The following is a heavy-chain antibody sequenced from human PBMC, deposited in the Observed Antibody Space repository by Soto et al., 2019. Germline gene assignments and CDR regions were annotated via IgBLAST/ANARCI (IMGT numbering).Heavy chain of an antibody. D-gene: IGHD1-1*01. J-gene: IGHJ6*02. CDR3: AHRRGAVKVERYYYYGMDV. Sequence: QITLKASGPTLVKPTQTLTLTCTFSGFSLSTSGESVAWLRQPPGKALQWLALVYWDDDKRSSPSLKSSLTITKDTSKNHVVLTLTNMDPVDTATYYCAHRRGAVKVERYYYYGMDVWGQGTTVTVSS. CDR2: VYWDDDK. V-gene: IGHV2-5*02. CDR1: GFSLSTSGES.